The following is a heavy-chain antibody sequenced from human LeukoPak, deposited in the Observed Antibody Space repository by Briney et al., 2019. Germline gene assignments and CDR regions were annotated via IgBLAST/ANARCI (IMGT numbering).Heavy chain of an antibody. CDR3: ARLDGKVEIAIDY. V-gene: IGHV4-59*04. J-gene: IGHJ4*02. D-gene: IGHD5-24*01. Sequence: SETLSLTCTVSGSSIDSNSWTWIRQPPGKGLEWIGDIYYSGSTYYNPSPKSRDSISVDTTNSQCSLKQSSVTDADTAVYYCARLDGKVEIAIDYWGQGTLVTVSS. CDR1: GSSIDSNS. CDR2: IYYSGST.